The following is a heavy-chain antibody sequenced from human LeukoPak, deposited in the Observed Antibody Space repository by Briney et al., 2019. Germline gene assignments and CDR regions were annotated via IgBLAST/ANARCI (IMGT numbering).Heavy chain of an antibody. D-gene: IGHD3-22*01. Sequence: PSETLSLTCTVSGGSVSGYFWRWIPQPPGKGLEFIGYIFYSGSTKYNPSLKSRVTISVDTSQNQFSLKLSSVTAADTAVYYCARVMDHGYSDYWGQGTLVTVSS. J-gene: IGHJ4*02. CDR3: ARVMDHGYSDY. CDR1: GGSVSGYF. V-gene: IGHV4-59*02. CDR2: IFYSGST.